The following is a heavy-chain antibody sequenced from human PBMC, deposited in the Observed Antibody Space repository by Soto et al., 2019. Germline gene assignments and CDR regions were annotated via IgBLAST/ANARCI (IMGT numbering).Heavy chain of an antibody. CDR2: ISGSGGST. CDR1: GFTFSSYA. V-gene: IGHV3-23*01. J-gene: IGHJ5*02. CDR3: AKFRSGNSLNWFDP. D-gene: IGHD2-15*01. Sequence: GGSLRLSCAASGFTFSSYAMSWFRQAPGKGLEWVSAISGSGGSTYYADSVKGRFTISRDNSKNTLYLQMNSLRAEDTAVYYCAKFRSGNSLNWFDPWGQGTLVTVSS.